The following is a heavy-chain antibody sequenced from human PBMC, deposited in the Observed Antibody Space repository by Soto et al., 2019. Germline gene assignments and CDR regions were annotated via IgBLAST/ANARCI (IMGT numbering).Heavy chain of an antibody. J-gene: IGHJ3*02. V-gene: IGHV5-10-1*01. CDR1: GYSFSSYW. Sequence: PGESLKISCKGSGYSFSSYWITWVRQMPGKGLEWMGRIDPSDSYTNYSPSFQGHVTISADKSISTAYLQWSSLKASDTAMYYCARQAIFGVIIIAFDIWGQGTMVTGSS. CDR2: IDPSDSYT. CDR3: ARQAIFGVIIIAFDI. D-gene: IGHD3-3*01.